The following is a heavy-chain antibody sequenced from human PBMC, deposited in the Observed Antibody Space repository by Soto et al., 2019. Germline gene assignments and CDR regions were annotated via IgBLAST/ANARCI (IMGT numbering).Heavy chain of an antibody. J-gene: IGHJ3*02. V-gene: IGHV4-30-2*01. CDR2: VYHSGST. CDR3: ARAGEYDFWSGSNRPHAFDI. Sequence: PQTLSLTCALSGGLLRSVSYCWSWNRQQPGRGREWIGYVYHSGSTYHNPSLRSRVTISLDRSKNQFSLKLSSVTAADTAVYYCARAGEYDFWSGSNRPHAFDIWGLGTTVTVSS. CDR1: GGLLRSVSYC. D-gene: IGHD3-3*01.